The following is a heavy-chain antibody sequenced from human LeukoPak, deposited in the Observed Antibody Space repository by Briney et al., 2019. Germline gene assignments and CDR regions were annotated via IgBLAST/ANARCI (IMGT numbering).Heavy chain of an antibody. J-gene: IGHJ4*02. Sequence: GGXXRXXCAASGFTFSXYXXHWVXQAPGKXXXXVAVILSDGSKEFYTDSVKGRFTISRDNSKNTLYLQMNSLRAEDTAVYYCVRDDDRPDNGLDYWGQGTLVTVSS. D-gene: IGHD3-22*01. V-gene: IGHV3-30*12. CDR2: ILSDGSKE. CDR1: GFTFSXYX. CDR3: VRDDDRPDNGLDY.